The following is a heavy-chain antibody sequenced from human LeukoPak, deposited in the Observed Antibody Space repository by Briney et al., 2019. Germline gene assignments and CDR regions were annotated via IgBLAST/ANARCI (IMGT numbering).Heavy chain of an antibody. Sequence: PSQTLSLTCTVSGGSISSGGYYWSWIRQPPGKGLEWIGYIYHSGSTYYNPSLKSRVTISVDTSKNQFSLKLSSVTAADTAVYYCARHVVGATPVDAFDIWGQGTMVTVSS. D-gene: IGHD1-26*01. V-gene: IGHV4-30-2*01. CDR1: GGSISSGGYY. J-gene: IGHJ3*02. CDR2: IYHSGST. CDR3: ARHVVGATPVDAFDI.